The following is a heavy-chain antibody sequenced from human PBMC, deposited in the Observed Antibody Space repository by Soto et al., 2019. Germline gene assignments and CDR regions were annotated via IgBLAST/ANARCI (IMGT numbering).Heavy chain of an antibody. CDR1: GGSISSSSYY. CDR3: ARFFSGGSRYNWFDP. Sequence: QLQLQESGPGLVKPSETLSLTCTVSGGSISSSSYYWGWIRQPPGKGLEWFGSIYYSGSTYYNPSLKSRVTISVDTSKNQFSLKLSSVTAADTAVYYCARFFSGGSRYNWFDPWGQGTLVTVSS. J-gene: IGHJ5*02. V-gene: IGHV4-39*01. CDR2: IYYSGST. D-gene: IGHD2-15*01.